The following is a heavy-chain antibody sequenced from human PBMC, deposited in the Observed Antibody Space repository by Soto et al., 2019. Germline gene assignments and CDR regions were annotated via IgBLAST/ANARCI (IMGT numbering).Heavy chain of an antibody. D-gene: IGHD3-3*01. J-gene: IGHJ5*02. Sequence: QVQLVQSGAEVKMPGASVRVSCEASGYTFTEYFLHWVRQAPGQGLEWMGWISPESGVTNIAPNFEGRVTQTADTAITTAYMQLSGLRYDDTAVYYCARATLIIRHITNLGEASPGVVEHWGQGTLVSVSS. V-gene: IGHV1-2*02. CDR1: GYTFTEYF. CDR3: ARATLIIRHITNLGEASPGVVEH. CDR2: ISPESGVT.